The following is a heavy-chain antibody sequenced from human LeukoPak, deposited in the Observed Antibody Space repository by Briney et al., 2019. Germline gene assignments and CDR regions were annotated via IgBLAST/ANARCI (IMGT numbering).Heavy chain of an antibody. V-gene: IGHV3-9*01. CDR1: GFTFSNYA. J-gene: IGHJ3*02. Sequence: GGSLRLSCAASGFTFSNYAMSWVRQAPGKGLEWVSGISWNSGSVGYADSVKGRFTISRDNAKNSLYLQMNSLRAEDTALYYCAKIGALAAITHDAFDIWGQGTMVTVSS. CDR3: AKIGALAAITHDAFDI. D-gene: IGHD2-15*01. CDR2: ISWNSGSV.